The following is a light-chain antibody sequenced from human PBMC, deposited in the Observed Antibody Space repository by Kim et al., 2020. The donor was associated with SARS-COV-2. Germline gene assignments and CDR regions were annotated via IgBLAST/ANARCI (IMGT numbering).Light chain of an antibody. CDR2: DAS. CDR3: QQYDNPYT. Sequence: DIQMTQSPSSLSASVGDRVTITCQASQDISNYLNWYQQKPGKAPKLLIYDASNLETGAPSRFSGSGSGTDFTFTISSLQPEDIATYYCQQYDNPYTFGQGTKLEI. CDR1: QDISNY. J-gene: IGKJ2*01. V-gene: IGKV1-33*01.